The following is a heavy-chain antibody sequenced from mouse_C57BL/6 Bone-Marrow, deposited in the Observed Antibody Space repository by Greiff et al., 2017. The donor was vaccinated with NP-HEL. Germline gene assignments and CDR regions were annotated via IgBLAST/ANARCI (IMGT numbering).Heavy chain of an antibody. D-gene: IGHD2-5*01. CDR3: ARSNYVFAY. CDR1: GYSITSGYY. V-gene: IGHV3-6*01. J-gene: IGHJ3*01. Sequence: EVQLQESGPGLVKPSQSLSLTCSVTGYSITSGYYWNWIRQFPGNKLEWMGYISYDGSNNYNPSLKNRISITRDTSKNQFFLKLNSVTTEDTATYYCARSNYVFAYWGQGTLVTVSA. CDR2: ISYDGSN.